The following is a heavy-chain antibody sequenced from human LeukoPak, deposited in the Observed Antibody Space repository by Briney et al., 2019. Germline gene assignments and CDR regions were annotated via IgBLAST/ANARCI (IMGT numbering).Heavy chain of an antibody. Sequence: SVKVSCKASGGTFSSYAISWVRQAPGQGLEWMGGIIPIFGTANYAQKFQGGVTITTDESTSTAYMELSSLRSEDTAVYYCARGDYSGSYNNFDYWGQGTLVTVSS. CDR3: ARGDYSGSYNNFDY. D-gene: IGHD1-26*01. CDR2: IIPIFGTA. V-gene: IGHV1-69*05. J-gene: IGHJ4*02. CDR1: GGTFSSYA.